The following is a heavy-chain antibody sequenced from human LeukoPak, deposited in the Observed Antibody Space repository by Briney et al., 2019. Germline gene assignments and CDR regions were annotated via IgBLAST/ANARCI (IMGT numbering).Heavy chain of an antibody. CDR3: ARSTYYDILNAFDI. J-gene: IGHJ3*02. D-gene: IGHD3-9*01. V-gene: IGHV1-69*05. CDR2: IIPIFGTA. CDR1: GGTFSSYA. Sequence: ASVKVSCKASGGTFSSYAISWVRQAPGQGLEWMGGIIPIFGTANYAQKFQGRVTITTDESTSAAYMELSSLRSEDTVVYYCARSTYYDILNAFDIWGQGTMVTVSS.